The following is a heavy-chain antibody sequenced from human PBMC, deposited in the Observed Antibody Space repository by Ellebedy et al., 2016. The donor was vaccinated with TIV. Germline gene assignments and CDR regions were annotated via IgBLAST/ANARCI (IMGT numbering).Heavy chain of an antibody. D-gene: IGHD2-2*01. CDR2: ISDYNGNT. CDR3: ARYCNSTTCSNWFDP. Sequence: AASVKVSCKTSRYTFTSYGISWVRQAPGQGLAWMGWISDYNGNTNYAQMLHVRVTMTTDTFTSTADMELRSLRSDDTAVYYCARYCNSTTCSNWFDPWGQGTLVTVSS. V-gene: IGHV1-18*04. CDR1: RYTFTSYG. J-gene: IGHJ5*02.